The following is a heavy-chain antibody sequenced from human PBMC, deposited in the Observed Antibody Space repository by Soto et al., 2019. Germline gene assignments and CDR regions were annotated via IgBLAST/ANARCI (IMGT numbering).Heavy chain of an antibody. D-gene: IGHD1-7*01. J-gene: IGHJ4*02. CDR2: MNPNSGNT. V-gene: IGHV1-8*01. CDR1: GYTFTSYD. Sequence: ASVKVSCKASGYTFTSYDINWVRQATGQGLEWMGWMNPNSGNTAYAQKFQGRVTMTRNTSISTAYMELSSLRSEDTAVYYCARERTGPNYFGYWGQGTLVTVSS. CDR3: ARERTGPNYFGY.